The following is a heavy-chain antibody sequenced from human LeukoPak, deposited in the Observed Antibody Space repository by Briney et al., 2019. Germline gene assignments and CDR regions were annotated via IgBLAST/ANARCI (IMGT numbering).Heavy chain of an antibody. CDR3: AKIEGSSSYYFDY. V-gene: IGHV3-30*18. CDR1: GFTFSTYA. Sequence: PWGSLRLSCAASGFTFSTYAMHWVRQAPGKGLEWVAIVSYDGGSTSYADSVKGRFTISRDNSKNTLYLQMSSLRTEDTAVYYCAKIEGSSSYYFDYWGQGTLVTVSS. CDR2: VSYDGGST. J-gene: IGHJ4*02. D-gene: IGHD6-6*01.